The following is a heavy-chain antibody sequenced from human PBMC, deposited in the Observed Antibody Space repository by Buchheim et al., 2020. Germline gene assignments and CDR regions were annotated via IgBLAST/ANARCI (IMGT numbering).Heavy chain of an antibody. Sequence: QVQLVESGGGLVKPGGSLRLSCATSGFTFNDFHMSWIRQAPGKGLEWISYISDSSIYYADSVRGRFTISRDNAKSSLYLQMHNLRAEDTAVYYCAIHEREQLWTFRFDPWGQGT. V-gene: IGHV3-11*01. CDR1: GFTFNDFH. CDR3: AIHEREQLWTFRFDP. CDR2: ISDSSI. D-gene: IGHD1/OR15-1a*01. J-gene: IGHJ5*02.